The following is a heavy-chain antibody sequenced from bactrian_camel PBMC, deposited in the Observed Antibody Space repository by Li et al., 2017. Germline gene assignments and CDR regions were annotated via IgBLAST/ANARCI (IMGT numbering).Heavy chain of an antibody. J-gene: IGHJ4*01. Sequence: HVQLVESGGGSVQAGGSLTLTCAASGDSTSSNCMAWFRQAPGKEREGVASISTSGGSPYYADSVKGRFTISQDKAKNAVYLQMNSLKPEDTAMYYCAARYSSGYIYRALDADTYTYWGQGTQVTVS. CDR3: AARYSSGYIYRALDADTYTY. CDR2: ISTSGGSP. CDR1: GDSTSSNC. D-gene: IGHD2*01. V-gene: IGHV3-3*01.